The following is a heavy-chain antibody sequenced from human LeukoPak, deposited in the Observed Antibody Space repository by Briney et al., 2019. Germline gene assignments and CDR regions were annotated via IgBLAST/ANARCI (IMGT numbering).Heavy chain of an antibody. CDR3: AREVRFLEGYYYGMDV. D-gene: IGHD3-3*01. CDR1: GFTFSSYW. Sequence: GGSLILSCAASGFTFSSYWMSWVRQAPGKGLEWVANIKQDGSEKYYVDSVKGRFTISRDNAKNSLYLQMNSLRAEDTAVYYCAREVRFLEGYYYGMDVWGQGTTVTVSS. V-gene: IGHV3-7*03. CDR2: IKQDGSEK. J-gene: IGHJ6*02.